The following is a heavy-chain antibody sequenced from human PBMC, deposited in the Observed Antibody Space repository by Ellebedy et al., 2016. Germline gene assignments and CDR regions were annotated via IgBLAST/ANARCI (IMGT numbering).Heavy chain of an antibody. CDR1: GGTFSSYA. D-gene: IGHD3-22*01. CDR3: ASSYYYDSSGYCSY. CDR2: ITPILGIA. Sequence: ASVKVSCKASGGTFSSYAISWVRQAPGQGLEWMGGITPILGIANYAQRFQGRVTITADKSTSTAYMELSSLRSEDTAVYYCASSYYYDSSGYCSYWGQGTLVTVSS. V-gene: IGHV1-69*10. J-gene: IGHJ4*02.